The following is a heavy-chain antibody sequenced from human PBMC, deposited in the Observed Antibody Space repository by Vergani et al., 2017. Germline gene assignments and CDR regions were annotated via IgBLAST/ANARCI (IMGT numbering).Heavy chain of an antibody. CDR2: ISSSSSYI. CDR3: ARDPGGRPPCAFDI. J-gene: IGHJ3*02. D-gene: IGHD3-10*01. Sequence: VQLVESGGGLVKPGGSLRLSCAASGFTFSSYSMNWVRQAPGKGLEWVSSISSSSSYIYYADSGKGRFTISRDNAKISLYLEMTSLRAADTAVYDCARDPGGRPPCAFDIWGQGTTVTVSS. CDR1: GFTFSSYS. V-gene: IGHV3-21*01.